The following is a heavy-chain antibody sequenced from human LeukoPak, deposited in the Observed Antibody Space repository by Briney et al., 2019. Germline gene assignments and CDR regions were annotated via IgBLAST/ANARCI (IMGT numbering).Heavy chain of an antibody. CDR1: GLTVSSYA. CDR2: IIGSAANT. D-gene: IGHD3-10*01. J-gene: IGHJ4*01. Sequence: GGSLRLSCGASGLTVSSYAMSWVRQAPGKGLEGVSTIIGSAANTYYADSVKGRFTISRDDSKNTVYLQMNRLRAEDPAVYSCAKYTSGTSYRGLDQWGHGTLVTVSS. CDR3: AKYTSGTSYRGLDQ. V-gene: IGHV3-23*01.